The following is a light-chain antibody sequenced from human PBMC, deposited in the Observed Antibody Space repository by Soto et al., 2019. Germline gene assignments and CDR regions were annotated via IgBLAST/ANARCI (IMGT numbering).Light chain of an antibody. CDR1: QSVSSY. CDR3: QQRSNWPPIT. V-gene: IGKV3-11*01. CDR2: DAS. J-gene: IGKJ5*01. Sequence: EIVVTQSPATLSLSPGERATLSCRAGQSVSSYLAWYQQKPGQAPRLLIYDASNRATGIPARFSGSGSGTDFTLTISSLEPEDFAVYYCQQRSNWPPITFGQGTRLEIK.